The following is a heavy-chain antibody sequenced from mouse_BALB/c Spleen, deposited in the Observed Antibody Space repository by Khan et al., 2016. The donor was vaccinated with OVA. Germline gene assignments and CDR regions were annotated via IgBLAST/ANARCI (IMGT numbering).Heavy chain of an antibody. V-gene: IGHV9-3-1*01. CDR3: ARSNGNYWFAY. Sequence: QIQLVQSGPELKKPGETVKISCKASGYTFTNYGMNWVKQAPGQGLKWMGWINTYIGEPTYADDFKGRFACSLETSASTAYLQINNLKNEDPATYFCARSNGNYWFAYWGQGTLVTVSA. J-gene: IGHJ3*01. CDR2: INTYIGEP. CDR1: GYTFTNYG. D-gene: IGHD2-1*01.